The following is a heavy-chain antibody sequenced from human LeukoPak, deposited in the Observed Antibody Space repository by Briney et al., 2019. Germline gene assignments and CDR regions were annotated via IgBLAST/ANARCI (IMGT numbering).Heavy chain of an antibody. J-gene: IGHJ4*02. CDR1: AFTFSTYG. D-gene: IGHD1-26*01. CDR3: AKSSGGNWGYFDY. Sequence: GGSLRLSCAASAFTFSTYGMHWVRQAPGKGLEWVSFTRYDGSQNFYADSVKGRFIISRDNSKNTLYLQMNSLKAEDTAVYYCAKSSGGNWGYFDYWGREPWSPSPQ. V-gene: IGHV3-30*02. CDR2: TRYDGSQN.